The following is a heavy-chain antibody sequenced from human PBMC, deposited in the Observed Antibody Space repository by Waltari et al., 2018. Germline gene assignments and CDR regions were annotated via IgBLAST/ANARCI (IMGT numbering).Heavy chain of an antibody. V-gene: IGHV4-34*01. J-gene: IGHJ5*02. CDR2: INHSGST. Sequence: QVQLQQWGAGLLKPSETLSLTCAVYGGSFSGYYWRWIRQPPGKGPEWIGEINHSGSTNYNPSLKSRVTISVDTSKNQVSLKLSSVTAADTAVYYCAREIYYYDSSGYYYGRVRFNWFDPWGQGTLVTVSS. D-gene: IGHD3-22*01. CDR3: AREIYYYDSSGYYYGRVRFNWFDP. CDR1: GGSFSGYY.